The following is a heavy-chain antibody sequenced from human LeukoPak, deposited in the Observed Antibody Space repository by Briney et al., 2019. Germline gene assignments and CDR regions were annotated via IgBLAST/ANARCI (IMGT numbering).Heavy chain of an antibody. Sequence: SETLSLTCAVYGGSFSGYYWSWIRQPPGKGLEWIGEINHSGSTNYNPSLKSRVTISVDTSKNQFSLKLSSVTAADTAVYYCARNRIVVVAAATRYYYYGMDVWGKGTTVTVSS. CDR1: GGSFSGYY. V-gene: IGHV4-34*01. CDR3: ARNRIVVVAAATRYYYYGMDV. CDR2: INHSGST. J-gene: IGHJ6*04. D-gene: IGHD2-15*01.